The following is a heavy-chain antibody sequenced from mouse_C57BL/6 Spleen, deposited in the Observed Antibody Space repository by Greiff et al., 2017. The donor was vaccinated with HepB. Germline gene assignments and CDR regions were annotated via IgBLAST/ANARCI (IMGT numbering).Heavy chain of an antibody. V-gene: IGHV5-17*01. Sequence: EVQLQESGGGLVKPGGSLKLSCAASGFTFSDYGMHWVRQAPEKGLEWVAYISSGSSTIYYADTVKGRFTISRDTAKNTLFLKMTSLRSEDTAMYYCARGGTGYYAMDYWGQGTSVTVSS. CDR2: ISSGSSTI. D-gene: IGHD4-1*01. J-gene: IGHJ4*01. CDR1: GFTFSDYG. CDR3: ARGGTGYYAMDY.